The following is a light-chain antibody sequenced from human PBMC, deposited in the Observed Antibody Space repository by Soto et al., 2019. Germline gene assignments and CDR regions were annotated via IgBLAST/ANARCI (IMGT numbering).Light chain of an antibody. V-gene: IGLV2-14*03. CDR3: LSYTTSSTYV. CDR2: DVS. J-gene: IGLJ1*01. CDR1: SGEIGGYNY. Sequence: QSALTQPASVSGSPGQSIAISCTGTSGEIGGYNYVSWYQQHPGRAPKLMIYDVSNRPSGVSTRFSGSKSDNTASLTISGLQPEDEGDYYCLSYTTSSTYVFGTGTKLTVL.